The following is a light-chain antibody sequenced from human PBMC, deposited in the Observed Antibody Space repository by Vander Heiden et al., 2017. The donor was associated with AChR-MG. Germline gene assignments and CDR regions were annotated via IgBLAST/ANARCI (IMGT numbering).Light chain of an antibody. CDR3: QLYGSSLWT. CDR1: QTIDSRY. Sequence: EIVLTQSPGTLSLSPGERATLSCRASQTIDSRYLAWYQQKPGQAPRLLIYGASIRAAGFPDRFSGSGSGTDFTLTISRLEPEDFALYYCQLYGSSLWTFGQGTKVEIK. V-gene: IGKV3-20*01. CDR2: GAS. J-gene: IGKJ1*01.